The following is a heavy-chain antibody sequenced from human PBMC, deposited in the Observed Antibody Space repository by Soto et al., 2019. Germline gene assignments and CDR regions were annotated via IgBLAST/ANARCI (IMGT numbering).Heavy chain of an antibody. CDR2: IIPILGIT. CDR3: AREPGRITMDNFDY. Sequence: QVQLVQSGAEVKKPGSSVKVSCKASGDTFNTYTINWVRQAPGQGLEWRGRIIPILGITKYAQKFQGRVTIIADKSTRTAYMELSSLSSEDTAVYYCAREPGRITMDNFDYWGQGTLVTVSS. V-gene: IGHV1-69*08. CDR1: GDTFNTYT. D-gene: IGHD3-3*01. J-gene: IGHJ4*02.